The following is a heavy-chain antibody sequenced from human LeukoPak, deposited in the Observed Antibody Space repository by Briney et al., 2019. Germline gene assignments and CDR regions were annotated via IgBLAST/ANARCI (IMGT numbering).Heavy chain of an antibody. CDR2: ISSTGGTT. Sequence: GGSLRLSCAASGITFSSYGMSWVRQAPGKGLEWVSSISSTGGTTYYADSVKGRSTISRDNSKNTLYLQMGSLRAEDMAVYYCARSWGYCSSTSCGYYYYMDVWGKGTTVTISS. J-gene: IGHJ6*03. D-gene: IGHD2-2*01. CDR3: ARSWGYCSSTSCGYYYYMDV. V-gene: IGHV3-23*01. CDR1: GITFSSYG.